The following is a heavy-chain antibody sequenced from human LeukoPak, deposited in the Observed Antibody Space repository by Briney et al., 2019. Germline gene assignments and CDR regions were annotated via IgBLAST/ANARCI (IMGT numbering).Heavy chain of an antibody. V-gene: IGHV3-30*04. CDR3: ARGVEAILTYGTIDY. J-gene: IGHJ4*02. CDR1: GFTFSSYA. CDR2: ISYDGSNK. D-gene: IGHD3-3*01. Sequence: GRSQRLSCAASGFTFSSYAMHWVRQAPGKGLEWVAVISYDGSNKSYADSVKGRFTISRDNSKNTLYLQMNSLRAEDTAVYYCARGVEAILTYGTIDYWGQGTLVTVSS.